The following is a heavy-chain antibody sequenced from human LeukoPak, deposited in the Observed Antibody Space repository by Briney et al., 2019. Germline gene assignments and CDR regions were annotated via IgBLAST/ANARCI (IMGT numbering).Heavy chain of an antibody. CDR1: GFTFSDTW. CDR2: IRSDGSDT. V-gene: IGHV3-74*01. CDR3: ARGDCSGGSCYLSLTTIDY. J-gene: IGHJ4*02. Sequence: PGGSLRLSCAASGFTFSDTWMHWVRQAPGEGLVWVSRIRSDGSDTRYAESVKGRFTISRDNAKNSLYLQMNSLRAEDTAVYYCARGDCSGGSCYLSLTTIDYWGQGTLVTVSS. D-gene: IGHD2-15*01.